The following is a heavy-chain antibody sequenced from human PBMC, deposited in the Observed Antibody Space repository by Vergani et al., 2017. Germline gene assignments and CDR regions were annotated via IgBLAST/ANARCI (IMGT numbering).Heavy chain of an antibody. Sequence: QVQLVQSGAEVKKPGASVKVSCKASGYTFTGYYMHWVRQAPGQGLEWMGWINPNSGGTNYAQKFQGRVTMTRDTPTSTVYMELSSLRSEDTAVYYCATGYCSSASCYDTYYYYMDVWGKGTTVTVSS. V-gene: IGHV1-2*02. CDR1: GYTFTGYY. D-gene: IGHD2-2*01. CDR3: ATGYCSSASCYDTYYYYMDV. CDR2: INPNSGGT. J-gene: IGHJ6*03.